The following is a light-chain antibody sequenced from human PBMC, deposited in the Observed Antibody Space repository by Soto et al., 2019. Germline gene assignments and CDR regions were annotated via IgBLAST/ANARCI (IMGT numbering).Light chain of an antibody. CDR1: QGISTY. CDR2: AAS. V-gene: IGKV1-39*01. J-gene: IGKJ1*01. Sequence: DIQMTQSPSSLSASVGDRVTITCRASQGISTYLNWYQQKPGKAPKLLIYAASSLQSGVPSRFSGSGSETDFTLTISSLQPEDFATYYCQQSYSSPPTFGQGTKV. CDR3: QQSYSSPPT.